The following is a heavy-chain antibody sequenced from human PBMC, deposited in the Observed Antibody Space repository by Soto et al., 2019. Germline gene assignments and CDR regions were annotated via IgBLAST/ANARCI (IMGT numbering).Heavy chain of an antibody. CDR2: INSDGSST. CDR1: GFTFSSYW. D-gene: IGHD4-17*01. J-gene: IGHJ6*02. Sequence: EVQLVESGGGLVQPGGSLRLSCAASGFTFSSYWMHWVRQAPGKGLVWVSRINSDGSSTSYADSVKGRFTISRDNAKKTLDLQMNSLGAEDTAVYYCARVPDDYGDYTGRGYDGMDGWGQGTTVTVSS. V-gene: IGHV3-74*01. CDR3: ARVPDDYGDYTGRGYDGMDG.